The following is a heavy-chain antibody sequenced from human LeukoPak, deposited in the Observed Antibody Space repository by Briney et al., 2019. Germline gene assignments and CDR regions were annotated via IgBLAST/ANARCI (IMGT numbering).Heavy chain of an antibody. Sequence: SETLSLTCTFSGGSISSYYWNWIRQPPGQGLEWIGFIYYTGSTNYNPSLKSRVTISLDTSKNQFSLRLNSVTAADTAVYYCASGDCSGGSCYYFDLWGRGTLVTVSS. J-gene: IGHJ2*01. CDR3: ASGDCSGGSCYYFDL. V-gene: IGHV4-59*01. D-gene: IGHD2-15*01. CDR1: GGSISSYY. CDR2: IYYTGST.